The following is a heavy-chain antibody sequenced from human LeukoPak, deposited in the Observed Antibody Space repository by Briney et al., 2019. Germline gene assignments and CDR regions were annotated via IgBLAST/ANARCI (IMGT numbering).Heavy chain of an antibody. CDR2: INPNSGGT. CDR3: AGVRGYSSSWYQDWFDP. Sequence: ASVTVSFKASGYTFTGYYMHWVRQAPGQGLEWMGWINPNSGGTNYAQKFQGRVTMTRDTSISTAYMELSRLRSDDTAVYYCAGVRGYSSSWYQDWFDPWGQGTLVTVSS. V-gene: IGHV1-2*02. J-gene: IGHJ5*02. D-gene: IGHD6-13*01. CDR1: GYTFTGYY.